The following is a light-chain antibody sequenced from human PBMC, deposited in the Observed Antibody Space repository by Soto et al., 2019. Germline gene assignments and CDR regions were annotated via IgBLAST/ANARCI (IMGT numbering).Light chain of an antibody. CDR1: QSISSW. CDR3: QQYNSYSYT. V-gene: IGKV1-5*03. Sequence: DIQMTQSPSTRSASVGDRVTITCRASQSISSWLAWYQQKPGKAPKLLIYTASNLESGVPSRFSGSGSGTEFTLTISSLQPDDFATYYCQQYNSYSYTFGQGTKVDIK. J-gene: IGKJ2*01. CDR2: TAS.